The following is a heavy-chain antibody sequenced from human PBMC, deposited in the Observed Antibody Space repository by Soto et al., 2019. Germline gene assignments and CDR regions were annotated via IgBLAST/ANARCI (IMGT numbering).Heavy chain of an antibody. V-gene: IGHV3-11*01. CDR2: ISSDGSLT. CDR1: GFTFSDYY. J-gene: IGHJ4*02. D-gene: IGHD2-21*01. Sequence: VGSLRLSCEASGFTFSDYYMTWIRQAPGKGLEWVSYISSDGSLTYYADSVKGRFTVSRDNAKNSLSLQMNSLRGDDTAVYYCARDYFLACFDWGRGTLVTVSS. CDR3: ARDYFLACFD.